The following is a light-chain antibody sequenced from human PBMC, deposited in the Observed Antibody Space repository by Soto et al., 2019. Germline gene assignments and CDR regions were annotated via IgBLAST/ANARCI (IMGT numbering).Light chain of an antibody. Sequence: EIAMTQSPATLSLSPGERATLSCRASHSISTELAWYHQIPGQPPRLLIYSASTMATGVPARFTGSWSGSEFTLTISGLQSEDFAMYYCQQGHNWPLTFGQVTRLEI. CDR3: QQGHNWPLT. J-gene: IGKJ2*01. CDR1: HSISTE. V-gene: IGKV3-15*01. CDR2: SAS.